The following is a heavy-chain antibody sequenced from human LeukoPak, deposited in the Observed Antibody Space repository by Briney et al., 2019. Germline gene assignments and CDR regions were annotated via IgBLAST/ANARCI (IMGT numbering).Heavy chain of an antibody. D-gene: IGHD2-2*01. Sequence: GGSPRLSCAASGFTFSSYAMNWVRQAPGKGLEWVSYISSGSSTIYYADSVKGRFTISRDNAKNSLYLQMNSLRAEDTAVYYCARDQTRRFDYWGQGTLVTVSS. J-gene: IGHJ4*02. V-gene: IGHV3-48*04. CDR3: ARDQTRRFDY. CDR1: GFTFSSYA. CDR2: ISSGSSTI.